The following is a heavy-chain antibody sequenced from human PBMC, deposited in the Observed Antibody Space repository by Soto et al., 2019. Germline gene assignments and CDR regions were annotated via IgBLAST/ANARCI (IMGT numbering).Heavy chain of an antibody. V-gene: IGHV1-18*01. D-gene: IGHD6-13*01. Sequence: QVQLVQSGAELKKPGASVKVSCKASGYTFTNYGISWVRQAPGQGLEWMGWINTYHGNTKYAQKLKGRVTMTNDTSTSTAYMELTSLRSDDTAVYYCARSPGYSASWGYFYYGMKIWGQGTTVIVSS. CDR2: INTYHGNT. CDR1: GYTFTNYG. J-gene: IGHJ6*02. CDR3: ARSPGYSASWGYFYYGMKI.